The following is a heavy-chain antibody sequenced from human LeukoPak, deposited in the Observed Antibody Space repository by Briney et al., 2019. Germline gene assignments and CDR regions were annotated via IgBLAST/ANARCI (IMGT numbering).Heavy chain of an antibody. CDR3: VREDTPATANY. J-gene: IGHJ4*02. CDR1: GFTFTSYD. Sequence: GRSLRLSCAASGFTFTSYDMHWVRQAPGKGLGWVSAISGGGDITYYADSVTGRFTISRDNSKDTLFLQMHSLRPGDTAVYYCVREDTPATANYWGQGTLVTISS. CDR2: ISGGGDIT. V-gene: IGHV3-23*01. D-gene: IGHD2-21*02.